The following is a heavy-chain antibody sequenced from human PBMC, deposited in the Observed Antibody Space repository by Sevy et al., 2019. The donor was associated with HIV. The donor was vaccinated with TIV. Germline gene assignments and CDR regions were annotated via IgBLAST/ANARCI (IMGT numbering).Heavy chain of an antibody. CDR1: GYSFTAYW. CDR2: IYPGDSET. D-gene: IGHD1-26*01. V-gene: IGHV5-51*01. Sequence: GEALKISCKGSGYSFTAYWIDWVRQVPGKGLEWMGTIYPGDSETRYSPSVQGQVTISAYKSLTTAYLKWSSLKASDTAVYYCAGPTGLEVGIDFGTLDIWGQGTMVTVSS. J-gene: IGHJ3*02. CDR3: AGPTGLEVGIDFGTLDI.